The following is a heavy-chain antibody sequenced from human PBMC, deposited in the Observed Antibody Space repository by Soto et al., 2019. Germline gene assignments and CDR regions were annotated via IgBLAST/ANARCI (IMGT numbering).Heavy chain of an antibody. CDR3: ARYSTLDY. Sequence: LRLSCAASGFTFSGYSMNWVRQAPGKGLEWVSYISSSTSTIYYADSVKGRFTISRDNAKNSLYLQMNSLRAEDTAVYYCARYSTLDYWGQGTLVTVS. CDR2: ISSSTSTI. V-gene: IGHV3-48*01. CDR1: GFTFSGYS. D-gene: IGHD5-18*01. J-gene: IGHJ4*02.